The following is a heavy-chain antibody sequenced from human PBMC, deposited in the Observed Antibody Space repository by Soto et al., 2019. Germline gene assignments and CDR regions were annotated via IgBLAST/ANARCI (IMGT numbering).Heavy chain of an antibody. CDR2: ISGSGDST. Sequence: QPGGSLRLSCAASGFTFSDYYMSWIRQAPGKGLEWVSAISGSGDSTYYADSVKGRFTISRDNSKNTLYLQMNTLRTEDTAVYYCASEWLPNYWGQGTLVTVSS. CDR3: ASEWLPNY. CDR1: GFTFSDYY. D-gene: IGHD6-19*01. J-gene: IGHJ4*02. V-gene: IGHV3-23*01.